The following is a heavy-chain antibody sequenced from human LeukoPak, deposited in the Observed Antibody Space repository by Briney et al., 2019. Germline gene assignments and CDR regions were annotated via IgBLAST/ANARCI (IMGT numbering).Heavy chain of an antibody. J-gene: IGHJ5*02. Sequence: GASVKVSCKASGGTFSSYAISWVRQAPGQGLEWVGGIIPIFGTANYAQKFQGRVTITTDESTSTAYMELSSLRSEDTAVYYCARPNYYDSSGYPPYWFDPWGQGTLVTVSS. D-gene: IGHD3-22*01. CDR1: GGTFSSYA. CDR2: IIPIFGTA. V-gene: IGHV1-69*05. CDR3: ARPNYYDSSGYPPYWFDP.